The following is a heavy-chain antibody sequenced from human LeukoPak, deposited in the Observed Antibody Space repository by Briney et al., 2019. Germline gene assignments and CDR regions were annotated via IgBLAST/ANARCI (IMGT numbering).Heavy chain of an antibody. Sequence: GGSLILSCAASGFTFSNYGMHWVRQAPGKGLEWVAVISYDGSNKYHADSVKGRFTVSRDNSKNTLYLQMNSLRTEDTAVYYCAKARIAVAGTTASLQYWGQGTLVTVSS. J-gene: IGHJ1*01. CDR3: AKARIAVAGTTASLQY. CDR1: GFTFSNYG. CDR2: ISYDGSNK. V-gene: IGHV3-30*18. D-gene: IGHD6-19*01.